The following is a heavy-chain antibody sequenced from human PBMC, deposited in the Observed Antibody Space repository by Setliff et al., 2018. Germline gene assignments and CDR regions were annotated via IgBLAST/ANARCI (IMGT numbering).Heavy chain of an antibody. D-gene: IGHD2-15*01. Sequence: KVSCKASGGTFSSDVITWVRQAPGQGLEWMGRFIPVLRKANYAQRFQGRVTITADESTSTGYLELSRLRSEDTAIYYCARELRSPYWHIDFWGQGTLVTVSS. V-gene: IGHV1-69*15. CDR3: ARELRSPYWHIDF. CDR1: GGTFSSDV. J-gene: IGHJ4*02. CDR2: FIPVLRKA.